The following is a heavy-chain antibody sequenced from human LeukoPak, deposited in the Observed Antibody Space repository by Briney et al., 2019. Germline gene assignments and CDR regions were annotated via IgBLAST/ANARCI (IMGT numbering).Heavy chain of an antibody. CDR1: GFTFSTYA. CDR2: IKGSGGDP. Sequence: PGGSLRLSCAASGFTFSTYAMGWVRQAPGKGLEWVSSIKGSGGDPFYADSVKGRFTISRDTSKNMLFLQLNSLRAEDSAVYYCVKGGHDFHPFYLWGQGTRVSVSS. V-gene: IGHV3-23*01. J-gene: IGHJ4*02. D-gene: IGHD2-21*02. CDR3: VKGGHDFHPFYL.